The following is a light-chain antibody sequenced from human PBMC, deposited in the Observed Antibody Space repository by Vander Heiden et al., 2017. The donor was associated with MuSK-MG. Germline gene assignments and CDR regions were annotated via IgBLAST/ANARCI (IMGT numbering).Light chain of an antibody. CDR2: DVN. J-gene: IGLJ3*02. Sequence: SALPQPASVSVSPGQSITLSCSGTSSDVGGYNYVSWYQQYPGKAPKLMIFDVNYRPSGVSNRFSGSKSANTASLIISGLQAEDEADYYCLSYTTSGTVVFGGGTKLTVL. V-gene: IGLV2-14*03. CDR1: SSDVGGYNY. CDR3: LSYTTSGTVV.